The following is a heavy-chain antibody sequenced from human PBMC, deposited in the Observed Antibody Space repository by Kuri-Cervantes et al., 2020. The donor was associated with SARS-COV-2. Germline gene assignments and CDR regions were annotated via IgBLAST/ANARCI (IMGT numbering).Heavy chain of an antibody. CDR3: AREGYYYGSGNDY. CDR1: GFTFSSYS. V-gene: IGHV3-33*08. D-gene: IGHD3-10*01. CDR2: IWYDGSNK. Sequence: GESLKISCAASGFTFSSYSMNWVRQAPGKGLEWVAVIWYDGSNKYYADSVKGRFTISRDNSKNTLYLQMNSLRAEDTAVYYCAREGYYYGSGNDYWGQGTLVTVSS. J-gene: IGHJ4*02.